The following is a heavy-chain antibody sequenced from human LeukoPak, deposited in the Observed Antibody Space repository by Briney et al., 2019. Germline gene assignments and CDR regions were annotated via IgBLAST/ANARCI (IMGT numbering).Heavy chain of an antibody. D-gene: IGHD5-12*01. Sequence: GGSLRLSCAASGFTFSDYYMSWVRRAPGKGLEWVSAISGSGGSTYYADSVKGRFTISRDNSKNTLYLQMNSLRAEDTAVYYCAKEQTRWVVATIFDYWGQGTLVTVSS. CDR1: GFTFSDYY. CDR3: AKEQTRWVVATIFDY. V-gene: IGHV3-23*01. J-gene: IGHJ4*02. CDR2: ISGSGGST.